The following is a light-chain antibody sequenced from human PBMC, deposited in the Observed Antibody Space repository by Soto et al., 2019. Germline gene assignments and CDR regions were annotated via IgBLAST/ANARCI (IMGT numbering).Light chain of an antibody. CDR1: HGSSSY. J-gene: IGKJ1*01. CDR2: AAS. CDR3: QQYESYPRT. Sequence: AIRMTESPSSFSSSTGHRVTISRRASHGSSSYLAWYQQKPGKAPKLVIYAASNLQSGVPSRFSGSGSGTDFTLTISSLESEDFAAYYCQQYESYPRTFGEGTKVDIK. V-gene: IGKV1-8*01.